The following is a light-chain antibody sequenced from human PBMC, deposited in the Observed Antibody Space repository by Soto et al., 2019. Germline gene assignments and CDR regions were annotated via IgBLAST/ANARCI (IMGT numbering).Light chain of an antibody. CDR3: QQANSFPLT. CDR1: QSVSSN. Sequence: EIVMTQSPVTLSVSPGERATLSCRAGQSVSSNLAWYQQKPGQAPRLLIYGASTRATGIPARFTGSGSGTDFTLTISSLQPEDFATYYCQQANSFPLTFGGGTKVDIK. V-gene: IGKV3-15*01. J-gene: IGKJ4*01. CDR2: GAS.